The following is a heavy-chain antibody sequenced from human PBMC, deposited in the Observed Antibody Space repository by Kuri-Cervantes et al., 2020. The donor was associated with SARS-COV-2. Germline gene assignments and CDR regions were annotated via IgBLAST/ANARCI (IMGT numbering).Heavy chain of an antibody. CDR1: GFTFSSYS. J-gene: IGHJ3*02. Sequence: GGSLRLSCAASGFTFSSYSMNWVRQAPGKGLEWVSSISSSSSYIYYADSVKGRFTISRDNSKNTLYLQMNSLRAEDTAVYYCAKLSNWDDAFDIWGQGTKVTVSS. V-gene: IGHV3-21*01. CDR2: ISSSSSYI. D-gene: IGHD1-1*01. CDR3: AKLSNWDDAFDI.